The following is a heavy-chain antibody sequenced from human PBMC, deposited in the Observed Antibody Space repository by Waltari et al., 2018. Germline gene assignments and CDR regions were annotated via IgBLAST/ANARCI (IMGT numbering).Heavy chain of an antibody. CDR2: IRYDGSNK. CDR3: ATDLWERKDGTYFDY. CDR1: RFTFTNYG. D-gene: IGHD1-1*01. V-gene: IGHV3-30*02. Sequence: QVQLVESGGGVVQPGGSLKLSCAASRFTFTNYGMNWVRQAPGKGLEWVAFIRYDGSNKYYADSVKGRFTISRDNSKNTLYLLMNSLRAEDTAVYYCATDLWERKDGTYFDYWGQGTLVTVSS. J-gene: IGHJ4*02.